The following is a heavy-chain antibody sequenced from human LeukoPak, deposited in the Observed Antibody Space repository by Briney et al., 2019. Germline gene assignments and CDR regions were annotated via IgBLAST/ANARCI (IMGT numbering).Heavy chain of an antibody. J-gene: IGHJ4*02. Sequence: SETLSLTCAVSGGSISSGGYSWSWIRQPPGKGLEWIGYIYHSGSTYYNPSLKSRVTISVDRSKNQFSLKLSSVTAADTAVYYRARGGGRWPYDYFDYWGQGTLVTVSS. CDR1: GGSISSGGYS. CDR2: IYHSGST. V-gene: IGHV4-30-2*01. CDR3: ARGGGRWPYDYFDY. D-gene: IGHD3-16*01.